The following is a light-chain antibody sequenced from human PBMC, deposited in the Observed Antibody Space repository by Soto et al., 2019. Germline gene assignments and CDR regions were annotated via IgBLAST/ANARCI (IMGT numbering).Light chain of an antibody. Sequence: EIVLTQSPATLSLSPGERATLSCGASQSVGSSYLAWYQQKPGLAPRLLIYDASSRATGIPDRFSGSGSGTDFTLTISRLEPEDFAVYYCQQYGSPPLTFGGGTKV. CDR2: DAS. CDR3: QQYGSPPLT. V-gene: IGKV3D-20*01. J-gene: IGKJ4*01. CDR1: QSVGSSY.